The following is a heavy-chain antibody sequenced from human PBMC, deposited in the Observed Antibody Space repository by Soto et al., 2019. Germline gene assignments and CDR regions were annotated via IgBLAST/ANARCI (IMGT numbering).Heavy chain of an antibody. J-gene: IGHJ4*02. D-gene: IGHD3-22*01. CDR3: ARDYYDSSGYYHDY. Sequence: EVQLVESGGGLVQPGGSLRLSCAASGFTFSSYEMNWVRQAPGKGLEWVSYISSSGSTIYYADSVKGRFTISRDNAKNSLYLQMNSLRAEDTAVYYCARDYYDSSGYYHDYWGQGTLVTVSS. CDR1: GFTFSSYE. CDR2: ISSSGSTI. V-gene: IGHV3-48*03.